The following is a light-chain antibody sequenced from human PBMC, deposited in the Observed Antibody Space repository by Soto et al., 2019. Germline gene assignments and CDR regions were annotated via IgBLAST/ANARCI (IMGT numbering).Light chain of an antibody. V-gene: IGKV3-15*01. CDR2: GTS. J-gene: IGKJ2*02. Sequence: EIVMTQSPATLSVSPGDSATLSCRASQSFSHTLAWYQQRPGQAPRLLIYGTSIRVTGVPARFSGSGSGTEFTLTISSLQSEDFAVYYCQHYNNWLRGTLGPGTKLDIK. CDR1: QSFSHT. CDR3: QHYNNWLRGT.